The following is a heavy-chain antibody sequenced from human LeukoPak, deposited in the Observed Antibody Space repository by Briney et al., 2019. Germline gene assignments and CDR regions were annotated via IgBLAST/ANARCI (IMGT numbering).Heavy chain of an antibody. CDR2: ISSSTSYI. Sequence: GGSLRLSCAASGFTFSSYSMNWVRQAPRKGLEWVSSISSSTSYIYYADSVKGRFTISRDNAKNSLYLQMNSLRAEDTAVYYCARVAVAGMGYFDYWGQGTLVTVSS. CDR3: ARVAVAGMGYFDY. J-gene: IGHJ4*02. CDR1: GFTFSSYS. D-gene: IGHD6-19*01. V-gene: IGHV3-21*01.